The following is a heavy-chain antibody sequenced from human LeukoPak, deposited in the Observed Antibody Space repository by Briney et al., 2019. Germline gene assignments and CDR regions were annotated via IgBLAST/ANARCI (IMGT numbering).Heavy chain of an antibody. CDR1: GFTVSSNY. CDR2: IYSGGST. V-gene: IGHV3-66*02. CDR3: ASPRVVVGYYMDV. J-gene: IGHJ6*03. Sequence: GGSLRLSCAASGFTVSSNYMSWVRHAPAKGLEGVSVIYSGGSTYYADSVKGRFTISRDNSKNTLYLQMNSLRAEDTAVYYCASPRVVVGYYMDVWGKGNTVTVSS. D-gene: IGHD2-15*01.